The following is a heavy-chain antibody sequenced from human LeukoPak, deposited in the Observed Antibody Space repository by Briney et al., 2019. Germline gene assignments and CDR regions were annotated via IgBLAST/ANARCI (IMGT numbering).Heavy chain of an antibody. Sequence: SETLSLICTVSGGSISSSSYYWGWIRQPPGKGLEWIGSIYYSGSTYYNPSLKSRVTISVDTSKNQFSLKLSSVTAADTAVYYCARGKPWNRGLRNYYYYMDVWGQGTLVTASS. CDR3: ARGKPWNRGLRNYYYYMDV. CDR2: IYYSGST. CDR1: GGSISSSSYY. V-gene: IGHV4-39*07. J-gene: IGHJ6*03. D-gene: IGHD1-1*01.